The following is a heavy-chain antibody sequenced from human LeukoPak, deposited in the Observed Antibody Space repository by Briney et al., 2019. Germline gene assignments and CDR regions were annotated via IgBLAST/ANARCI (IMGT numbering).Heavy chain of an antibody. CDR1: GGTFTSYA. D-gene: IGHD4-17*01. V-gene: IGHV1-69*13. CDR2: IIPIFGTA. Sequence: GASVKVSCKASGGTFTSYAISWVRQAPGQGLEWMGGIIPIFGTANYAQKFQGRVTITADESTSTAYMELSSLRSEDTAVYYCARPYGEEFLDPWGQGTLVTVSS. CDR3: ARPYGEEFLDP. J-gene: IGHJ5*02.